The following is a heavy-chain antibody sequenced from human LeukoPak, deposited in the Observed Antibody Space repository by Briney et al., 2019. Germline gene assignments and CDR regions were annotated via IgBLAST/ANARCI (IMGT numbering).Heavy chain of an antibody. D-gene: IGHD6-25*01. CDR2: INPNSGGT. J-gene: IGHJ4*02. V-gene: IGHV1-2*02. CDR1: GCIFTDSY. CDR3: ARHGSGLDS. Sequence: ASVKVSCKASGCIFTDSYLHWVRQAPGQGLEWMGWINPNSGGTNYAQKYQTRVTMTRDTSISMVYMELSRLTSDDTAVYYCARHGSGLDSWGQGTLITVSS.